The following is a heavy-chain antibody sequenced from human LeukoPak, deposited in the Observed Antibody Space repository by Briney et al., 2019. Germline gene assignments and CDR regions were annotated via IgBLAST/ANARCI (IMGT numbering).Heavy chain of an antibody. CDR1: GFTVSSNY. V-gene: IGHV3-53*01. J-gene: IGHJ4*02. CDR2: IYSGGST. D-gene: IGHD6-19*01. Sequence: GGSLRLSCAASGFTVSSNYMNWVRQAPGKGLEWVSVIYSGGSTYYADSVKGRFTISRDNSKNTLYLQMNSLRAEDTAVYYCARASWYSSGRGNNPSANFDYWGQGTLVTVSS. CDR3: ARASWYSSGRGNNPSANFDY.